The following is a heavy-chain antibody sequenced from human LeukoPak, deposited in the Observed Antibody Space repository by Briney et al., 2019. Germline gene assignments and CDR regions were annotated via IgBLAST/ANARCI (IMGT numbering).Heavy chain of an antibody. CDR3: ARRIGGVLADYFDY. D-gene: IGHD3-16*01. J-gene: IGHJ4*02. Sequence: GESLKISCKGSGYIFTNSWIGWVRQMPGKGLELMGIINPADSERRYSPSFQGQVTISVNKSISTAYLQWSSLKASDTAMYYCARRIGGVLADYFDYWGQGTLVTVSS. V-gene: IGHV5-51*01. CDR2: INPADSER. CDR1: GYIFTNSW.